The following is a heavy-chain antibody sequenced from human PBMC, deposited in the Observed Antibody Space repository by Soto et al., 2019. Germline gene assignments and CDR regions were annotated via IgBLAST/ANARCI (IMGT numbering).Heavy chain of an antibody. Sequence: PGGSLRLSCIASGFTFRNYAMAWVRQAPGEDLEWVSAIGTSGTPTLHADPVKSRFSISRDDSRNTVSLQMNSLGVEDTATYYCTRILWSSRRDALDIWGQGTTVTVSS. D-gene: IGHD2-21*01. CDR3: TRILWSSRRDALDI. J-gene: IGHJ6*02. CDR2: IGTSGTPT. CDR1: GFTFRNYA. V-gene: IGHV3-23*01.